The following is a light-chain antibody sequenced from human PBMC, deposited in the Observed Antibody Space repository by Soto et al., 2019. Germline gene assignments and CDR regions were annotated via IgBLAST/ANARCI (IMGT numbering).Light chain of an antibody. CDR3: QQYNSYSYS. V-gene: IGKV1-5*03. CDR1: QSIGTW. Sequence: DIQMTQSPSTLSASVGDRVTITCRTSQSIGTWLAWFQQKPGKAPKLLIYRVSTLQTGVPSRFSGSGSGTEFILTISSLQPDDFATYYCQQYNSYSYSFGQGTKLEIK. CDR2: RVS. J-gene: IGKJ2*03.